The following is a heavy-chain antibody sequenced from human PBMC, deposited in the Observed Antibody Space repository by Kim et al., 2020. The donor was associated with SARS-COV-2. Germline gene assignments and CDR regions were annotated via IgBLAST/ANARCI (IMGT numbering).Heavy chain of an antibody. J-gene: IGHJ4*02. D-gene: IGHD3-9*01. CDR3: ARGKHESWFLGPLDY. CDR1: GYTFTGYY. Sequence: ASVKVSCKASGYTFTGYYMHWVRQAPGQGLEWMGWINPNSGGTNYAQKFQGRVTMTRDTSISTAYMELSRLRSDDTAVYYCARGKHESWFLGPLDYWGQGTLVTVSS. V-gene: IGHV1-2*02. CDR2: INPNSGGT.